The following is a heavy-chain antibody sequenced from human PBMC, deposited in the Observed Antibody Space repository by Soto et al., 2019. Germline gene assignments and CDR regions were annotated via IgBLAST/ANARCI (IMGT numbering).Heavy chain of an antibody. CDR2: IGTAGDT. D-gene: IGHD6-19*01. J-gene: IGHJ3*02. V-gene: IGHV3-13*01. CDR3: ARAGGGWYGGAAFDI. CDR1: GFTFSSYD. Sequence: GGSLRLSCAASGFTFSSYDMHWVRQATGKGLEWVSAIGTAGDTYYPGSVKGRFTISRENAKNSLYLQMNSLRAGDTAVYYCARAGGGWYGGAAFDIWGQGTMVTVSS.